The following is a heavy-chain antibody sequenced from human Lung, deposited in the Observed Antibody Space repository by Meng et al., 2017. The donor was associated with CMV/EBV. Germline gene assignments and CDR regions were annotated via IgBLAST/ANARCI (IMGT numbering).Heavy chain of an antibody. CDR1: GFTFRTYA. CDR2: ISYDGNN. D-gene: IGHD2/OR15-2a*01. Sequence: QMQLVEAGGGVVLPGRSLRLSCAASGFTFRTYAMHWVRQAPGKGLEWMTIISYDGNNKYADSVKGRFTISRDNSKNTLYLQMNSLRTEDTAVYYCAREGPDYNSSYFDYWGQGTLVTVSS. V-gene: IGHV3-30-3*01. CDR3: AREGPDYNSSYFDY. J-gene: IGHJ4*02.